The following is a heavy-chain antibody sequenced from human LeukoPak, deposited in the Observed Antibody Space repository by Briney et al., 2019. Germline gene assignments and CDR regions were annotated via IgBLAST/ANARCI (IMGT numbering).Heavy chain of an antibody. CDR3: ARGLNYYDSSGYYWFGYYYCYYMDV. Sequence: PSETLSLTCTVSGGSISSYYWSWIRQPPGKGLEWIGYIYYSGSTNYNPSLKSRVTISEDTSKNQFSLKLSSVTAADTAVYYCARGLNYYDSSGYYWFGYYYCYYMDVWGKGTTVTISS. CDR2: IYYSGST. CDR1: GGSISSYY. V-gene: IGHV4-59*01. D-gene: IGHD3-22*01. J-gene: IGHJ6*03.